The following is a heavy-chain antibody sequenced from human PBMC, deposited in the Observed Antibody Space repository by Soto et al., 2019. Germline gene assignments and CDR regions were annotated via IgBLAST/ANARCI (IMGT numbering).Heavy chain of an antibody. Sequence: SETLSLTCSVSGDSISTSYWSWIRHPAEKRPEWNGRIHSTGNSNYNPSLSSRVSMSMATSMKEIYLELTSLTAADSAVYYCVIDVEAVGTGWFDPCGRGTLVTVS. D-gene: IGHD6-13*01. CDR1: GDSISTSY. CDR3: VIDVEAVGTGWFDP. J-gene: IGHJ5*02. V-gene: IGHV4-4*07. CDR2: IHSTGNS.